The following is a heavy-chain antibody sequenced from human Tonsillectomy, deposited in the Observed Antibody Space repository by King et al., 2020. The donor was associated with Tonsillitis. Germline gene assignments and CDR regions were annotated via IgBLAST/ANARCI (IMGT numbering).Heavy chain of an antibody. Sequence: VQLVESVGGVVQPEGSLRLSCAASGFTFNTSGMHWVRQAPGKGLEWLALIWYDGRNEHYADSVKGRFTITRDNSKNTLYLQMNSLSADDTAVYYCARGLNMSPFDLWGQGTLVTVSS. J-gene: IGHJ4*02. CDR3: ARGLNMSPFDL. V-gene: IGHV3-33*01. CDR2: IWYDGRNE. CDR1: GFTFNTSG. D-gene: IGHD3-22*01.